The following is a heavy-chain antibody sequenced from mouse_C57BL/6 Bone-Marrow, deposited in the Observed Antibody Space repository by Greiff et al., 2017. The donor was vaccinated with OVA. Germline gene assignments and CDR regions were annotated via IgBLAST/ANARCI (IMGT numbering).Heavy chain of an antibody. CDR2: ISSGGSYT. J-gene: IGHJ4*01. Sequence: EVQLVESGGDLVKPGGSLKLSCAASGFTFSSYGMSWVRQTPDKRLEWVATISSGGSYTYYPDSVKGRFTISRDNAKNTLYLQMSSLKSEDTAMYYCARRRGSLLRAMDYWGQGTSVTVSS. CDR1: GFTFSSYG. D-gene: IGHD2-1*01. V-gene: IGHV5-6*01. CDR3: ARRRGSLLRAMDY.